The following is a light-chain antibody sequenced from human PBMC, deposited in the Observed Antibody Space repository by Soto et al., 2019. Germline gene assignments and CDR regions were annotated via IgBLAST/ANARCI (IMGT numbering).Light chain of an antibody. J-gene: IGKJ1*01. Sequence: EVVRTQSPATLSVSPGERATLSCRASETVATNLAWYQQKPRQAPRLIISCASTRAAGISDRFRGSGSGTEFTLTTSSLRSQDSAIYYCQQHLEWPTLTFGQGTKVEIK. CDR1: ETVATN. CDR2: CAS. CDR3: QQHLEWPTLT. V-gene: IGKV3-15*01.